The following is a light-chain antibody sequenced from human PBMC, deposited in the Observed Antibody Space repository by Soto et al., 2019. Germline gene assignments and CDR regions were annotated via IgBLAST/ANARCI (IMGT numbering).Light chain of an antibody. CDR2: EVS. CDR1: SSAVDGYNY. J-gene: IGLJ1*01. V-gene: IGLV2-14*01. Sequence: QSVLTQPASVSGSPGQSITISCTGTSSAVDGYNYVSWYQHHPGKAPKLMIYEVSNRPSGVSNRFSGSKSAYTASLTISGLQAEDEADYYCNSYTTTSTYVFGTGTKVTVL. CDR3: NSYTTTSTYV.